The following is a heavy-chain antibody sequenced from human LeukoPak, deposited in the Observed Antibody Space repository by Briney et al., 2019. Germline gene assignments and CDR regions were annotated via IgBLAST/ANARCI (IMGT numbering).Heavy chain of an antibody. CDR1: GFTFSSYA. CDR2: ISGSGGST. J-gene: IGHJ4*02. CDR3: ARGIQLWNNFDY. D-gene: IGHD5-18*01. V-gene: IGHV3-23*01. Sequence: PGGSLRLSCAASGFTFSSYAMSWVRQAPGKGLEWVSAISGSGGSTYYADSVKGRFTISRDNSKNTLYLQMNSLRAEDTAVYYCARGIQLWNNFDYWGQGTLVTVSP.